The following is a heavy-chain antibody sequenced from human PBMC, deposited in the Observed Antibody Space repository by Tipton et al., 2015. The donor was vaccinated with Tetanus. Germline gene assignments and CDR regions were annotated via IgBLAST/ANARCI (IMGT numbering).Heavy chain of an antibody. D-gene: IGHD1-26*01. CDR3: ARDQARGARGWNYFDY. V-gene: IGHV4-31*01. CDR1: GGSISSGGYY. Sequence: TLSLTCTASGGSISSGGYYWSWIRQHPGKGLEWIGDIYYSGSTYYNPSLKSQVTISVDTSKNQFSLKLNSVTAADTAVYYCARDQARGARGWNYFDYWGQGTLVTVSS. J-gene: IGHJ4*02. CDR2: IYYSGST.